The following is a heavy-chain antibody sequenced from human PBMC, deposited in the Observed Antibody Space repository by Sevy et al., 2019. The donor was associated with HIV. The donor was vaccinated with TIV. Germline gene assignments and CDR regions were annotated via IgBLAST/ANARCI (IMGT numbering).Heavy chain of an antibody. CDR2: INQDGSGK. D-gene: IGHD4-4*01. V-gene: IGHV3-7*01. J-gene: IGHJ4*02. Sequence: GGSLRLSCAGSGFTFSSYWMSWVRQAPGKRLEWVANINQDGSGKNYVDSVKGRFTISRDNAKNSLYLQMNSLRAEDTAVYYCARDPFSKADYWGQGTLVTVSS. CDR1: GFTFSSYW. CDR3: ARDPFSKADY.